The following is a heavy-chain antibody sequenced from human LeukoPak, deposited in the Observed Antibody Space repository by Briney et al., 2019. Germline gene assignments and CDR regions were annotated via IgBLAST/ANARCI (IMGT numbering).Heavy chain of an antibody. CDR3: AREESSGYMDV. V-gene: IGHV3-7*01. J-gene: IGHJ6*03. Sequence: GGSLRLSCAASGFTFSSYWMSWVRQAPGKGLEWVANIKQGGSEKYYVDSVKGRLTISRDNAKNSLYLQMNSLRAEDTAVYYCAREESSGYMDVWGKGTTVTVSS. D-gene: IGHD2-15*01. CDR1: GFTFSSYW. CDR2: IKQGGSEK.